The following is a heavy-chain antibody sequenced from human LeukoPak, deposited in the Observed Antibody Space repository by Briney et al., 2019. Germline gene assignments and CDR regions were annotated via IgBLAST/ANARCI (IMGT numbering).Heavy chain of an antibody. V-gene: IGHV3-7*03. D-gene: IGHD6-6*01. CDR2: INQDGGEE. CDR3: ARGQISSSTY. Sequence: LXXWVRQAPGRGLEWLANINQDGGEEYYVDSVKGRFTISRDNAKNSLYLQMNSLRAEDTAVYYCARGQISSSTYWGQGTLVTVSS. J-gene: IGHJ4*02. CDR1: L.